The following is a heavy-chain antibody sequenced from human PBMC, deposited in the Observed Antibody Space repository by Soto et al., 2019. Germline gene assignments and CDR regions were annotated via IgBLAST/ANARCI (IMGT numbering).Heavy chain of an antibody. V-gene: IGHV3-30-3*01. CDR3: ARDDAAAAVRDY. CDR1: GFTFSSYA. CDR2: ISYDGSNK. J-gene: IGHJ4*02. Sequence: QVQLVASGGGVVQPGRSLRLSCAASGFTFSSYAMHWVRQAPGKGLEWVAVISYDGSNKYYADSVKGRFTISRDNSKNTLYLQMNSLRAEDTAVYYCARDDAAAAVRDYWCQGTLVTVSS. D-gene: IGHD6-13*01.